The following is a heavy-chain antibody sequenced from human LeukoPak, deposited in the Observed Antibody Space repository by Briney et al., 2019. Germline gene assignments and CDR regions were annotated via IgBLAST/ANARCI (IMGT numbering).Heavy chain of an antibody. J-gene: IGHJ6*02. CDR2: ISSSSSFM. CDR1: GFTVSSNY. D-gene: IGHD6-25*01. V-gene: IGHV3-21*01. Sequence: PGGSLRLSCAASGFTVSSNYMSWVRQAPGKGLEWVASISSSSSFMYYADSVKGRFTISRDNAKNSLYLQVNSLRAEDTAVYYCARAFSGRRMNGMDVWGQGTTVTVSS. CDR3: ARAFSGRRMNGMDV.